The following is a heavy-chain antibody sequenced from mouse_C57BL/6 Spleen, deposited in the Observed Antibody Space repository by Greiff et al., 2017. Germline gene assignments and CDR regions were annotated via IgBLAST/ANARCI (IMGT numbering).Heavy chain of an antibody. Sequence: EVQLQQSGAELVRPGASVKLSCTASGFNIKDDYMHWVKQRPEQGLEWIGWIDPENGDTEYASKFQGKATITADKSSNTAYLQLSSLTSEDTAVYYCTKGDGYYVRAYWGQGTLVTVSA. V-gene: IGHV14-4*01. CDR2: IDPENGDT. D-gene: IGHD2-3*01. CDR1: GFNIKDDY. CDR3: TKGDGYYVRAY. J-gene: IGHJ3*01.